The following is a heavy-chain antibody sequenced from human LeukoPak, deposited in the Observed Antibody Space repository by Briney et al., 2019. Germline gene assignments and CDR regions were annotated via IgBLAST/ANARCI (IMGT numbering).Heavy chain of an antibody. V-gene: IGHV3-9*01. CDR2: ISWNSGSI. J-gene: IGHJ4*02. Sequence: PGGSLRLSCAASGFTFDDYAMHWVRHAPGKGLEWVSGISWNSGSIGYADSVKGRFTISRDNAKNSLYLQMNSLRAEDTALYYCAKETGYSSSWFDYWGQGTLVTVSS. CDR1: GFTFDDYA. D-gene: IGHD6-13*01. CDR3: AKETGYSSSWFDY.